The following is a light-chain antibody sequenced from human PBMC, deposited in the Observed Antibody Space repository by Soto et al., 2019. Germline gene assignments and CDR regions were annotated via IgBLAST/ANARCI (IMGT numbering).Light chain of an antibody. V-gene: IGLV1-40*01. CDR2: GNS. J-gene: IGLJ1*01. CDR1: SSNIGAGYD. CDR3: QAYDSSLSGYV. Sequence: QSVLTQPPSVSGAPGQRVTISCTGSSSNIGAGYDVHWYQQLPGTAPKLLIYGNSNRPSGVPDRCSGSKSGTSASLAITGLQAEDEADYCCQAYDSSLSGYVFGTGTKLTVL.